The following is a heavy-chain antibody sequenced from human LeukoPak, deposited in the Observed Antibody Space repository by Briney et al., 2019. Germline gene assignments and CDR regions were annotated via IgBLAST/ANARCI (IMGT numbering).Heavy chain of an antibody. CDR3: AKDSYYDSSGYYYYYYGMDV. Sequence: PGGSLGLSCAASGFTFDDYTMHWVRQAPGKGLEWVSLISWDGGSTYYADSVKGRFTISRDNSKNSLYLQMNSLRTEDTALYYCAKDSYYDSSGYYYYYYGMDVWGQGTTVTVSS. CDR1: GFTFDDYT. V-gene: IGHV3-43*01. CDR2: ISWDGGST. J-gene: IGHJ6*02. D-gene: IGHD3-22*01.